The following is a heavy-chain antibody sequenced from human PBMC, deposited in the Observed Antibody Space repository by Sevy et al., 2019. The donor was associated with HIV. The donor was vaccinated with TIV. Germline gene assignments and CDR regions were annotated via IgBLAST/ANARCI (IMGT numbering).Heavy chain of an antibody. V-gene: IGHV1-2*02. J-gene: IGHJ4*02. Sequence: ASVKVSCKASGYTFTGYYMHWVRQAPGQELEWMGWINPNSGGTNYAQKFQGRVTMTRDTSISTAYMELSRLRSDDTAVYYCARVHSTSSWFWYNYWGQGTLVTVSS. CDR1: GYTFTGYY. CDR3: ARVHSTSSWFWYNY. CDR2: INPNSGGT. D-gene: IGHD2-2*01.